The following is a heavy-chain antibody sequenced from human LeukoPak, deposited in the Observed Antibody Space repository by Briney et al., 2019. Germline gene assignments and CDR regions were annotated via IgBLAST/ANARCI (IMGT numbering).Heavy chain of an antibody. D-gene: IGHD3-16*02. CDR1: GYSFTNCW. Sequence: GESLKISCKGSGYSFTNCWITWVRQMPGKGLEWMGRIDPSDSYTNYSPSFQGQVTISADKSISTAYLQWSSLKASDTAMYYCARLCGYDYVWGSYRSGWFDPWGQGTLVTVSS. V-gene: IGHV5-10-1*04. CDR2: IDPSDSYT. J-gene: IGHJ5*02. CDR3: ARLCGYDYVWGSYRSGWFDP.